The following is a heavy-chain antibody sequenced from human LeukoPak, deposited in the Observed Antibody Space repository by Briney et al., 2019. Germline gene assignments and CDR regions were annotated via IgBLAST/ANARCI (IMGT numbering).Heavy chain of an antibody. D-gene: IGHD3-3*01. Sequence: GESLKISCKGSGYSFANYWIGWVRQMPGKGLEWMGIIYPGDSGTTYSPSFQGQVTISADKSISTAYLQWSSLKASDTAMYYCALGEISLEGWFDPWGQGTLVTVSS. CDR3: ALGEISLEGWFDP. CDR1: GYSFANYW. J-gene: IGHJ5*02. V-gene: IGHV5-51*01. CDR2: IYPGDSGT.